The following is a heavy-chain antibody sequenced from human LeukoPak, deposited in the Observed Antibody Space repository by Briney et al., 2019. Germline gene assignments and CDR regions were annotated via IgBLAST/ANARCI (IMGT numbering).Heavy chain of an antibody. CDR2: IFHTGHT. CDR3: ARYAVTTNWFDP. J-gene: IGHJ5*02. CDR1: GGSISSGDYP. D-gene: IGHD4-17*01. Sequence: SETLSLTCAVSGGSISSGDYPWSWIRQPPGKGLEWIGYIFHTGHTSYNPSLKSRVTISVDMSKNQLSLKLSSVTAADTAVYYCARYAVTTNWFDPWGQGTLVTVSS. V-gene: IGHV4-30-2*01.